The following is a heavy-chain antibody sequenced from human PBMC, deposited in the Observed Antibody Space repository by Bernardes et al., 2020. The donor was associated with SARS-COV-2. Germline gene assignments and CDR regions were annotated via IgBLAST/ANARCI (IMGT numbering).Heavy chain of an antibody. Sequence: ASATVCCKACGYTFTTYYMHWVRQAPGHGLEWMGWINANSGVTNYAQQFQGRVTMTRDTSTSKAYMELSRLRSDDTAMYYCARDYYGSGSYTDYWGQGTLVTVSS. CDR2: INANSGVT. CDR1: GYTFTTYY. D-gene: IGHD3-10*01. J-gene: IGHJ4*02. CDR3: ARDYYGSGSYTDY. V-gene: IGHV1-2*02.